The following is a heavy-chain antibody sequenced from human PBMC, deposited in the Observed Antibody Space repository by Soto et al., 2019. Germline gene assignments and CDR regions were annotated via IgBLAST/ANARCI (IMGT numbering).Heavy chain of an antibody. CDR1: GNTGTVSSRY. CDR2: IYYSGNT. D-gene: IGHD5-12*01. Sequence: QVQLQESGPGLVKPSETLSLTCTVSGNTGTVSSRYWSWIRQPPGKGLEWIGYIYYSGNTDYNPSLKSRVTISLDTSRNQFSLKLNSVTAADTAVYFCATAVASFDYWGQGTLVTVSS. V-gene: IGHV4-59*02. CDR3: ATAVASFDY. J-gene: IGHJ4*02.